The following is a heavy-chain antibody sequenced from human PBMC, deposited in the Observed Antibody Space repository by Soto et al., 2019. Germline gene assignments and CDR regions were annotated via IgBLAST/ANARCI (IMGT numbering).Heavy chain of an antibody. CDR1: GFTFSSYG. Sequence: PVGSLRLSGAASGFTFSSYGMHWVRQAPGKGLEWVAVISYDGSNKYYADSVKGRFTISRDNSKNTLYLQTNSLRAEDTAVYYWAKDGYSSSWTDWYYYGMDVWGQGTTVTVSS. J-gene: IGHJ6*02. CDR3: AKDGYSSSWTDWYYYGMDV. V-gene: IGHV3-30*18. D-gene: IGHD6-13*01. CDR2: ISYDGSNK.